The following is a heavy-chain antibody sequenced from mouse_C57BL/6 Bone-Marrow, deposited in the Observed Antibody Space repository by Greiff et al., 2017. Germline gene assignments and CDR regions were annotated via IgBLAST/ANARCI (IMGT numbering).Heavy chain of an antibody. Sequence: VQLQQSGPELVKPGASVNLSCKASGYTFPSSDLNGVNQWPGQGLGWIGWIYPRDGSTKYIERLKGKATLTVDTSSSTAYMGLHSLTSEDSAVYFCARESLVLLRCYFDVWGTGTTVTVSS. V-gene: IGHV1-85*01. J-gene: IGHJ1*03. CDR2: IYPRDGST. CDR3: ARESLVLLRCYFDV. D-gene: IGHD1-1*01. CDR1: GYTFPSSD.